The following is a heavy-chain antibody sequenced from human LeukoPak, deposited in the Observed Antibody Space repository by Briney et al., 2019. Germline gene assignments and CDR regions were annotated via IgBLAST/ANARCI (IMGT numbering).Heavy chain of an antibody. CDR1: TFTISDYW. Sequence: GGSLRLSCAASTFTISDYWMSWVRQTPGKGLEWVANIKQDGSEKYYVDSVKGRFTISRDNAKNSLYLQMNSLRAEDTAVYYCARDHGRYCSGGSCYFGGFFEYWGQGTLGTVTS. D-gene: IGHD2-15*01. J-gene: IGHJ4*02. CDR2: IKQDGSEK. CDR3: ARDHGRYCSGGSCYFGGFFEY. V-gene: IGHV3-7*03.